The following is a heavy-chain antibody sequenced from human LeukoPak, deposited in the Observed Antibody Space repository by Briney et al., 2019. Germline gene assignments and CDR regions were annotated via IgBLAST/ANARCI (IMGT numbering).Heavy chain of an antibody. Sequence: GRSLRLSCTASGFTFGDYAMSWVRQAPGKGLEWVGFIRSEAYGGTTEYAASVKGRFTISRDDSKSIAYLQMSSLKTEDTAVYYCTRDRGYCGGDCYSFGYWGQGTLVTVSS. CDR2: IRSEAYGGTT. CDR1: GFTFGDYA. V-gene: IGHV3-49*04. CDR3: TRDRGYCGGDCYSFGY. J-gene: IGHJ4*02. D-gene: IGHD2-21*01.